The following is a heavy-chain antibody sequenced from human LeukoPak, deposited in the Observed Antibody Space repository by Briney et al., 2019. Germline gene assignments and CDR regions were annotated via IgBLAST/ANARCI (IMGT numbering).Heavy chain of an antibody. CDR1: GLTFSNFG. J-gene: IGHJ6*03. Sequence: GGTLRLSCVASGLTFSNFGMSWVRQAPGKGLEWVSAISGSGDSTYYADSVKGRFTIPRDNSKNTLYLQMNSLRAEDTAVHYCAREYMDVWGKGATVTISS. V-gene: IGHV3-23*01. CDR2: ISGSGDST. CDR3: AREYMDV.